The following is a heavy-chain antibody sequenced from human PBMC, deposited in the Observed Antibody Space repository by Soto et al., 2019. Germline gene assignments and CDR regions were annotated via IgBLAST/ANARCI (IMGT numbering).Heavy chain of an antibody. CDR3: ARDLGGVTFAP. V-gene: IGHV1-18*01. J-gene: IGHJ5*02. D-gene: IGHD3-16*01. CDR1: GYTFISYG. CDR2: INTYNGNT. Sequence: QVQLVQSGAEVKKPGASVKVSCKASGYTFISYGIGWVRQAPGQGLEWMGWINTYNGNTDYAQKVQGRVTMTTDTSTSTAYMELRSLRSDDTAVYYCARDLGGVTFAPWGQGTLVTVSS.